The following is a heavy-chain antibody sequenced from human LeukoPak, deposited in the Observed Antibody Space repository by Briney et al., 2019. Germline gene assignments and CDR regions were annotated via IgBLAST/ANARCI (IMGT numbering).Heavy chain of an antibody. D-gene: IGHD1-26*01. J-gene: IGHJ4*02. CDR3: ARGGGAAHSDY. Sequence: GTSVKVSCKASGYTFTYFMHWVRQAPGQGLEWMGWINPNNGDTKYAQEFQGRVTMTTDTSISTAYMELSTLKSDDTAVYYCARGGGAAHSDYWGQGTLVTVSS. V-gene: IGHV1-2*02. CDR1: GYTFTYF. CDR2: INPNNGDT.